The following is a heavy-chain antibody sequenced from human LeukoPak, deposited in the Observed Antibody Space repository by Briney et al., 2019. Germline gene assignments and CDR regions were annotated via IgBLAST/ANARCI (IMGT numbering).Heavy chain of an antibody. CDR1: GFTFSSYW. CDR3: ARGSYYYGSGSYYNALTPNFDY. CDR2: VKQDGSEK. J-gene: IGHJ4*02. D-gene: IGHD3-10*01. Sequence: GGSLRLSCAASGFTFSSYWMSWVRQAPGKGLEWVANVKQDGSEKYYVDSVKGRFTISRDNAKNSLYLQMNSLRAEDTAVYYCARGSYYYGSGSYYNALTPNFDYWGQGTLVTVSS. V-gene: IGHV3-7*04.